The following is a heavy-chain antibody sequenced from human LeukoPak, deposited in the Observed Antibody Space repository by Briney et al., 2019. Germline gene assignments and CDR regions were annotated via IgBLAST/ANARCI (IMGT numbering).Heavy chain of an antibody. CDR1: GFTFSSHS. D-gene: IGHD4-11*01. V-gene: IGHV3-48*01. Sequence: PGGSLRLSCAASGFTFSSHSMNWVRQAPGKGLEWVSYIISSSSTIYYADSVRGRFTISRDNAKNSLYLQMNSLRAEDTAVYYCASGDTVTTNYYYYYMDVWDRGTTVTVSS. CDR2: IISSSSTI. J-gene: IGHJ6*03. CDR3: ASGDTVTTNYYYYYMDV.